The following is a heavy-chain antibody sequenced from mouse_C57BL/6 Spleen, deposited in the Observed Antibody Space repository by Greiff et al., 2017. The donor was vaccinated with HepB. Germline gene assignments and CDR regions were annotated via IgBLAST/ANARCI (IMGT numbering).Heavy chain of an antibody. CDR3: ARGAYGNYAVAY. CDR2: IDPSDSYT. D-gene: IGHD2-1*01. Sequence: QVHVKQSGAELVKPGASVKLSCKASGYTFTSYWMQWVKQRPGQGLEWIGEIDPSDSYTNYNQKFKGKATLTVDTSSSTAYMQLSSLTSEDSAVFDCARGAYGNYAVAYWGQGTRVTVSA. J-gene: IGHJ3*01. CDR1: GYTFTSYW. V-gene: IGHV1-50*01.